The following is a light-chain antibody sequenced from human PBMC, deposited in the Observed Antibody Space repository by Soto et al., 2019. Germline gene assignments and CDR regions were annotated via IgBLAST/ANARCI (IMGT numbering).Light chain of an antibody. Sequence: DIVLTQSPGTLSLSLGDRATLSCRASQSVSSSYLAWYQQKPGQAPGLLIYGASSSATGIPDRFSGSGSGTEFTLTISRLEPEDFAVYYCQQYGRSPWTFGQGTKVEVK. CDR2: GAS. V-gene: IGKV3-20*01. J-gene: IGKJ1*01. CDR3: QQYGRSPWT. CDR1: QSVSSSY.